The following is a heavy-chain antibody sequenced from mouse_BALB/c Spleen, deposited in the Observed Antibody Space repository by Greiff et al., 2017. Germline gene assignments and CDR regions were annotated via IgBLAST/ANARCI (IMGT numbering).Heavy chain of an antibody. Sequence: EVMLVESGGGLVQPGGSLKLSCAASGFTFSSYGMSWVRQTPDKRLELVATINSNGGSTYYPDSVKGRFTISRDNAKNTLYLQMSSLKSEDTAMYYCARDRGGGSSYFDYWGQGTTLTVSS. CDR3: ARDRGGGSSYFDY. CDR2: INSNGGST. D-gene: IGHD1-1*01. CDR1: GFTFSSYG. J-gene: IGHJ2*01. V-gene: IGHV5-6-3*01.